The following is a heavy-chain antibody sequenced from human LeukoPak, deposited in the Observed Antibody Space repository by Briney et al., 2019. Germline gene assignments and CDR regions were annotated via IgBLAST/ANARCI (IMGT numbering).Heavy chain of an antibody. CDR2: ISGGGAKT. CDR1: GLSFSAYA. J-gene: IGHJ4*02. V-gene: IGHV3-23*01. D-gene: IGHD3-10*01. Sequence: GGSLRLSCAASGLSFSAYAMGWVRQAPGKGLEWVSIISGGGAKTYYADSVKGRFTISRDNSKNTLYLQMNSLRAEDTAVYYCAITSYYGSGSYSPYFDYWGQGTLVTVSS. CDR3: AITSYYGSGSYSPYFDY.